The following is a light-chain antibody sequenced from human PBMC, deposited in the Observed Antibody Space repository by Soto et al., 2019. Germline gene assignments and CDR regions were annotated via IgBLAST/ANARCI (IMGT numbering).Light chain of an antibody. Sequence: ETVLTQSPATLSLSPGERATLSCRASQSISTYLAWYQQKPGQAPRLLIYDAVNRATGIPARFSGSGSGTDFTLIIGRLEPEDFAVYYCQQYLITPWTFGQGTKVEIK. J-gene: IGKJ1*01. CDR2: DAV. V-gene: IGKV3-11*01. CDR3: QQYLITPWT. CDR1: QSISTY.